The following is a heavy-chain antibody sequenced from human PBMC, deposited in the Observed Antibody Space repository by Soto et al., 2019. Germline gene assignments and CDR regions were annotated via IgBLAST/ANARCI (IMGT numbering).Heavy chain of an antibody. J-gene: IGHJ4*02. V-gene: IGHV2-5*02. CDR2: TYWDDDN. CDR1: GFSLNERAVG. Sequence: QITLEESGPTLVKPTQTLTLTCTFSGFSLNERAVGVGWIRQPPGKALEWLAFTYWDDDNHYSPSLKNRLTSTKDPSKNQVVLTMTNTDPADTATYYCAHGSGWLFDYWCQGTQFIVSS. D-gene: IGHD6-19*01. CDR3: AHGSGWLFDY.